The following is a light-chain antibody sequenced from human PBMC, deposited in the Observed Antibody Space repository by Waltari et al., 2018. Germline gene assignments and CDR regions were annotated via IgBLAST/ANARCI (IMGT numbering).Light chain of an antibody. J-gene: IGLJ2*01. V-gene: IGLV2-14*01. CDR2: EVR. CDR3: SSYRGGSSLV. CDR1: ISDIGTYTL. Sequence: QSALTQPASVSGSTGQSITISCTGTISDIGTYTLVSWYQQFPGTAPKLIIYEVRNRPAGVTNRFSGSKSGNTASLTISGLQPEDEADYYCSSYRGGSSLVFGGGTKLTVL.